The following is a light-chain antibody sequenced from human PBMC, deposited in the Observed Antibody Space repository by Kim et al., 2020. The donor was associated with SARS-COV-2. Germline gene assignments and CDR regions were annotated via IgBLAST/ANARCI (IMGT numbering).Light chain of an antibody. CDR2: VAS. V-gene: IGKV1-12*01. J-gene: IGKJ5*01. Sequence: DIQMTQSPSSVSASVGDGVTITCRASQDISNWLAWFQQKPGEAPKLLIHVASALQSGVPSRFSGSGSGTDFTLTINSLQPEDFATYFCQQVNDFPLTFGQGTRLEIK. CDR1: QDISNW. CDR3: QQVNDFPLT.